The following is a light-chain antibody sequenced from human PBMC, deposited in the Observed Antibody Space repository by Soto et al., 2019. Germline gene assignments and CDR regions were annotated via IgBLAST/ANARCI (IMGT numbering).Light chain of an antibody. J-gene: IGLJ3*02. Sequence: QPVLTQPPSASESPGQRVSISCYGSNSNIGSNTVNWYQQLPGTAPKLLIYRSDQRPSGVPDRFSGSQSDTSASLAISGLQSEDEADYYCAAWDDSLNCPVFGGGTKLTVL. V-gene: IGLV1-44*01. CDR3: AAWDDSLNCPV. CDR1: NSNIGSNT. CDR2: RSD.